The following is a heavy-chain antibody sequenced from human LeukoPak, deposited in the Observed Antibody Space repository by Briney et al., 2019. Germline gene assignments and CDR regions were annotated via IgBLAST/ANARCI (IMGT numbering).Heavy chain of an antibody. CDR1: GGSFSSNSYY. CDR3: ARLAYSGDYVNY. J-gene: IGHJ4*02. D-gene: IGHD4-17*01. CDR2: IYYAGST. V-gene: IGHV4-39*01. Sequence: SETLSLTCTVSGGSFSSNSYYWGWIRQPPGKGLEWIGSIYYAGSTYHNPSLKSRVTLYVDTSKSQFSLNLNSVTAADTAVYYCARLAYSGDYVNYWGQGTLVTVSS.